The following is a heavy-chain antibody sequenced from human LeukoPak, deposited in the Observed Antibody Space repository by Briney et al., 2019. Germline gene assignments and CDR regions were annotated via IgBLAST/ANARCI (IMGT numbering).Heavy chain of an antibody. V-gene: IGHV4-34*01. CDR1: GGSFSGYY. CDR3: ARGTTVVSYYFDY. CDR2: INHSGST. J-gene: IGHJ4*02. D-gene: IGHD4-23*01. Sequence: SETLSLTCAVYGGSFSGYYWSWIRQPPGKGLEWIGEINHSGSTNYNPSLKSRVTISVDTSKNQFSLKLSSVTAADTAVYYCARGTTVVSYYFDYWGQGTLVTVSS.